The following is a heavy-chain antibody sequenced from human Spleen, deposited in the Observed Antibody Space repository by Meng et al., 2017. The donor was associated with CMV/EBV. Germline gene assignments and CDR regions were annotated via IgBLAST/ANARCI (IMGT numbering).Heavy chain of an antibody. D-gene: IGHD1-20*01. CDR3: ARGYNWNDFDY. CDR1: GFTFRSYA. CDR2: ISTSSGTI. J-gene: IGHJ4*02. V-gene: IGHV3-48*04. Sequence: GESLKISCAASGFTFRSYAMHWVRQAPGKGLEWVSYISTSSGTIHYADSVKGRFTISRDNAKNSLYLQMNSLRAEDTAVYYCARGYNWNDFDYWGQGTLVTVSS.